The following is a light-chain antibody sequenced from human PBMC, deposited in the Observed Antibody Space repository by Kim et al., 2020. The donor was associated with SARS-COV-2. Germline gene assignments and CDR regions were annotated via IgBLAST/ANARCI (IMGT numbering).Light chain of an antibody. J-gene: IGLJ7*01. Sequence: APGQKVTSSCSGSSPNIGNNYVSWYQQHPGTSPKLLIYDNNKRPSGIPDRFSGSKSGTSATLGITGLQTGDEADYYCRTWDSSLRVFGGGTQLTVL. V-gene: IGLV1-51*01. CDR1: SPNIGNNY. CDR3: RTWDSSLRV. CDR2: DNN.